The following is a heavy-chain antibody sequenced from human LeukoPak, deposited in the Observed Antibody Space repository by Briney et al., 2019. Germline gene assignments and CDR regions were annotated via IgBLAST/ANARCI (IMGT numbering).Heavy chain of an antibody. CDR1: GFTYSSYS. CDR2: ISSSSSYI. Sequence: PGGSLRLSCAASGFTYSSYSMYWVRQAPGKGLEWVSSISSSSSYIYYADSVKGRFTISRDNAKNSLYLQMNSLRAEDTAVYYCARDPDHYYYGMDVWGQGTTVTVSS. V-gene: IGHV3-21*01. J-gene: IGHJ6*02. CDR3: ARDPDHYYYGMDV.